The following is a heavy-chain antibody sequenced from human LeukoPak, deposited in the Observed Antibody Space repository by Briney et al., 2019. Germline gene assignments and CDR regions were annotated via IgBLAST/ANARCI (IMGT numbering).Heavy chain of an antibody. V-gene: IGHV3-7*01. D-gene: IGHD6-13*01. Sequence: GGSLRLSCAASGFTFSSYAMSWVRQAPGKGLEWVADIKEDGSEKYYVDSMKGRFTISRDNAKNSLYLQLNNLRVDDTAVYYCARSWAHYDYWGQGTLVTVSS. J-gene: IGHJ4*02. CDR1: GFTFSSYA. CDR3: ARSWAHYDY. CDR2: IKEDGSEK.